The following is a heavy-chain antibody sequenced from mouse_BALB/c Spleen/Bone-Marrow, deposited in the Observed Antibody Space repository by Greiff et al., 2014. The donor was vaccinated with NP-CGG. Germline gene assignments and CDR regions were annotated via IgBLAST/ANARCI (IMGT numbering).Heavy chain of an antibody. CDR3: ARDYRYDYAMDY. J-gene: IGHJ4*01. CDR1: GYTFSSYW. D-gene: IGHD2-14*01. V-gene: IGHV1-9*01. CDR2: ILPGSGTT. Sequence: QVQLKESGAELMMPGASMKISCKATGYTFSSYWIEWVKQRPGHGLEWIGEILPGSGTTNYNEKFKGKAKFTADTSSNTAYMQFSSLTSEDSAVYYCARDYRYDYAMDYWGQGTSVTVSS.